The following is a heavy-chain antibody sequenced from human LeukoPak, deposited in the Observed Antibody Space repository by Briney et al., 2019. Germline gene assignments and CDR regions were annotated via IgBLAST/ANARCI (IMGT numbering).Heavy chain of an antibody. Sequence: SVKVSCKASGGTFSSYAISWVRQAPGQGLEWMGRIIPIFGIANYAQKFQGRVTITADKYTSTAYMELSSLRSEDTAVYYCAREPYYYDSSGYYDYWGQGTLVTVSS. CDR1: GGTFSSYA. J-gene: IGHJ4*02. D-gene: IGHD3-22*01. CDR3: AREPYYYDSSGYYDY. CDR2: IIPIFGIA. V-gene: IGHV1-69*04.